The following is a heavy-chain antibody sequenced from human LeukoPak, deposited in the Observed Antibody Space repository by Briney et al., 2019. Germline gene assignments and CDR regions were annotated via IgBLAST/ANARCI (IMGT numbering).Heavy chain of an antibody. Sequence: SQALSLTCAVSGGSIGSGGYSWSWIRQPPGKGLEWIGYIYHSGSTYYNPSLKSRVTISVDRSKNQFSLKLSSVTAADTAVYYCARAQDYYGMDVWGQGTTVTVSS. D-gene: IGHD2-15*01. V-gene: IGHV4-30-2*01. CDR2: IYHSGST. CDR3: ARAQDYYGMDV. CDR1: GGSIGSGGYS. J-gene: IGHJ6*02.